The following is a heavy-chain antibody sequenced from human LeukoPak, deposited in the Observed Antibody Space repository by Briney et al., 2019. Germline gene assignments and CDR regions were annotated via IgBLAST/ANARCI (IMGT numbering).Heavy chain of an antibody. Sequence: SETLSLTCAVYGESFSGDYWSWIRQPPGKGLEWIGEINHSGSTNDNPSLKSRVTISVDTSKNQFSLKLSSVTAADTAVYYCARDLGYCSGGSCYPWFDPWGQGTLVTVSS. CDR2: INHSGST. CDR1: GESFSGDY. V-gene: IGHV4-34*01. D-gene: IGHD2-15*01. CDR3: ARDLGYCSGGSCYPWFDP. J-gene: IGHJ5*02.